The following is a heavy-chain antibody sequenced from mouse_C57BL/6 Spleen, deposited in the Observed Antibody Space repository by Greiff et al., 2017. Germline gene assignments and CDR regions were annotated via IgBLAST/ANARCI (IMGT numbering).Heavy chain of an antibody. Sequence: QVQLQQPGAELVKPGASVKLSCKVSGYTFTSYWMHWVKQRPGQGLEWIGMIHPNSGSTNYNEKFKSKATLTVDKSSSTAYMQLSSLTSEDSAVYYCAREVRNYFDYWGQGTTLTVSS. J-gene: IGHJ2*01. CDR2: IHPNSGST. CDR1: GYTFTSYW. CDR3: AREVRNYFDY. V-gene: IGHV1-64*01. D-gene: IGHD2-12*01.